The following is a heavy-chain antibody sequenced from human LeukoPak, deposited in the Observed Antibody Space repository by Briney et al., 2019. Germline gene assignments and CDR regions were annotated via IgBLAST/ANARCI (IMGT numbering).Heavy chain of an antibody. D-gene: IGHD5-18*01. Sequence: ASVKVSCKASGYTFTSYAMNWVRQAPGQGLEWMGWINTNTGNPTYAQGFTGRFVFSLDTSVSTAYLQISSLKAEDTAVYYCARGRIQLWLKRSWFDPWGQGTLVTVSS. CDR1: GYTFTSYA. J-gene: IGHJ5*02. V-gene: IGHV7-4-1*02. CDR2: INTNTGNP. CDR3: ARGRIQLWLKRSWFDP.